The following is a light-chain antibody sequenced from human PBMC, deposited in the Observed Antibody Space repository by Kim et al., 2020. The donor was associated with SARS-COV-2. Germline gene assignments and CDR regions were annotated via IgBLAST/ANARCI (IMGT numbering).Light chain of an antibody. V-gene: IGLV6-57*03. Sequence: KTVTISCTRSSGSVASNYVQWYQHRPGSAPTTVIYEDNQSPSGVPDRFSGSIDSSSNSASLTISGLKTEDEADYYCQSYDSSNRWVFGGGTQLTVL. J-gene: IGLJ3*02. CDR1: SGSVASNY. CDR2: EDN. CDR3: QSYDSSNRWV.